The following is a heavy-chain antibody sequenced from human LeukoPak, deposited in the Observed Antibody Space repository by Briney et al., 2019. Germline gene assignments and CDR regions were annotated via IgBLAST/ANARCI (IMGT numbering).Heavy chain of an antibody. CDR2: IYYSGST. Sequence: SETLSLTCTVSGGSISSSSYYWGWIRQPPGKGLEWIGSIYYSGSTYYNPSLKSRVTISVDTSKNQFSLKLSSVTAADTAVYCCARDCPDVPFDYWGQGTLVTVSS. V-gene: IGHV4-39*07. D-gene: IGHD6-6*01. CDR1: GGSISSSSYY. J-gene: IGHJ4*02. CDR3: ARDCPDVPFDY.